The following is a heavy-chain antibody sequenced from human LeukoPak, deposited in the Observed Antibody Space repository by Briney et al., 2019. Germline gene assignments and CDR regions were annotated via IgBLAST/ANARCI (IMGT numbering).Heavy chain of an antibody. CDR3: AGKSGSYRDYYYYYYMDV. Sequence: VASVKVSCKASGGTFSSYAISWVRQAPGQGLEWMGGIIPIFGTANYAQKFQGRVTITTDESTSTAYMELSSLRSEDTAVYYCAGKSGSYRDYYYYYYMDVWGKGTTVTVSS. CDR2: IIPIFGTA. J-gene: IGHJ6*03. D-gene: IGHD1-26*01. CDR1: GGTFSSYA. V-gene: IGHV1-69*05.